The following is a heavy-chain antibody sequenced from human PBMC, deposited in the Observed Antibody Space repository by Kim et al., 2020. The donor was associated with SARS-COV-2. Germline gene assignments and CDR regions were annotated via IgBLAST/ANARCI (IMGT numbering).Heavy chain of an antibody. CDR3: ARRESSFDY. V-gene: IGHV5-51*01. Sequence: SDTRYSPSFQGQVTISADKSISTAYLQWSSLKASDSAMYYCARRESSFDYWGLGTLVTVSS. D-gene: IGHD1-26*01. CDR2: SDT. J-gene: IGHJ4*02.